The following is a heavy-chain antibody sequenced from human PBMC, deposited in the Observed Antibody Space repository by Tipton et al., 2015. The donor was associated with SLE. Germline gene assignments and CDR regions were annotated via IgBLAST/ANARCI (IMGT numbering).Heavy chain of an antibody. Sequence: TLSLTCTVSGGSITTYYWNWIRQPPGKGLEWIGNMYESGSTNYNPSLKSRVAIFVDTSTNQFSLRLSSVTAADTAVYYCARGDYGTKPGFDYWGQGTLVTVST. CDR1: GGSITTYY. CDR2: MYESGST. CDR3: ARGDYGTKPGFDY. V-gene: IGHV4-59*01. J-gene: IGHJ4*02. D-gene: IGHD4-17*01.